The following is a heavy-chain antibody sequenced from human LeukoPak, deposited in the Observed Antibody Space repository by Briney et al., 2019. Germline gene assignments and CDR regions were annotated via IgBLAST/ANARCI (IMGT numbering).Heavy chain of an antibody. CDR3: ARDDGAASPFDY. V-gene: IGHV4-59*01. CDR1: GGSISSYY. D-gene: IGHD4-17*01. J-gene: IGHJ4*02. Sequence: SETLSLTCTVSGGSISSYYWNWIRQPPGKGLEWIGYIYYSGGTKYNPSFKSRVTISVDTSKNQFSLKLSSVTAANTAVYYCARDDGAASPFDYWGQGTLVTVSS. CDR2: IYYSGGT.